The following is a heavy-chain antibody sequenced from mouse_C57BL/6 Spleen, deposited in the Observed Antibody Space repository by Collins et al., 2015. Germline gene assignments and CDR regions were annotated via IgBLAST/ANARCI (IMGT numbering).Heavy chain of an antibody. D-gene: IGHD1-1*01. Sequence: KASGYIFTSYWITWVKQRPGQGLEWIGDIYPGSGSTNYNEKFKSKATLTVDTSSSTAYMHLSSLTSEDSAVYYCATPFYYGSLDYWGQGTTLTVSS. CDR2: IYPGSGST. CDR1: GYIFTSYW. CDR3: ATPFYYGSLDY. J-gene: IGHJ2*01. V-gene: IGHV1-55*01.